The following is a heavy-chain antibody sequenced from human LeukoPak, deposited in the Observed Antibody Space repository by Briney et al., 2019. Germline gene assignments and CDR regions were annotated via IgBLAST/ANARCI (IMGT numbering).Heavy chain of an antibody. CDR3: ARCRIVLIDTAMVNGYFDY. Sequence: GASVKVSCKASGGTFSSYAISWVRQAPGHGLEWMGRIIPIFGTANYAQKFQGRVTITTDESTSTAYMELSSLRSEDTAVYYCARCRIVLIDTAMVNGYFDYWGQGTLVTVSS. D-gene: IGHD5-18*01. CDR1: GGTFSSYA. CDR2: IIPIFGTA. V-gene: IGHV1-69*05. J-gene: IGHJ4*02.